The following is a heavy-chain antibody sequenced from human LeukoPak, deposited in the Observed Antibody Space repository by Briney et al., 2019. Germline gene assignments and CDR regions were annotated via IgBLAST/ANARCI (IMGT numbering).Heavy chain of an antibody. CDR1: GYTFTGYY. CDR2: INPNSGGT. J-gene: IGHJ5*02. CDR3: ARTAVTPNWFDP. D-gene: IGHD5-18*01. V-gene: IGHV1-2*02. Sequence: GASVKLSCKASGYTFTGYYMHWVRQAPGQGLEWMGWINPNSGGTNYAQKFQGRVTMARDTSISTAYMELIRLRSDDTAVYYCARTAVTPNWFDPWGQGTLVTVSS.